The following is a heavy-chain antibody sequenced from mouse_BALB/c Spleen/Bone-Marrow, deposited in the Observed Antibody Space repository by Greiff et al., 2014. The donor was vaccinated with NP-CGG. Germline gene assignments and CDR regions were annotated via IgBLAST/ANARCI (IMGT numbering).Heavy chain of an antibody. J-gene: IGHJ3*01. V-gene: IGHV1S16*01. D-gene: IGHD2-10*02. CDR2: INPSNGGT. CDR1: GYTFTSYY. Sequence: QVQLQQPGAELVKPGASVKLSCKASGYTFTSYYMYWVKQRPGQGLEWIGEINPSNGGTNFNEKFKSKATLTVDKSSNTAYMQRSSLTSEDSAVYDCTGSGYGNHWFAYWGQGTLVTVSA. CDR3: TGSGYGNHWFAY.